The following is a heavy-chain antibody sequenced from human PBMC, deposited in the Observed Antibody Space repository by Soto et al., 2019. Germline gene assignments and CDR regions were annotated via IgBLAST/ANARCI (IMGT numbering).Heavy chain of an antibody. CDR3: KKAKEYDILTGCDH. J-gene: IGHJ1*01. V-gene: IGHV3-23*01. CDR2: ISGGGGST. D-gene: IGHD3-9*01. Sequence: EVQLLESGGGFVQPGESLRLSCAASGFTFSLSAMSWVRQAPGRGLEWVSSISGGGGSTEYSESVKGRFTISRDNSKDTVQLQSNSLTAEATAIYYCKKAKEYDILTGCDHWGPGALVSVSS. CDR1: GFTFSLSA.